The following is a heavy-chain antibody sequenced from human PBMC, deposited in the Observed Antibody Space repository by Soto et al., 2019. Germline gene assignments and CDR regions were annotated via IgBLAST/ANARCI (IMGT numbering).Heavy chain of an antibody. CDR2: INAGNGNT. D-gene: IGHD4-17*01. CDR1: GYTFTSYA. CDR3: ASSTSVTTQDYYYGMDV. V-gene: IGHV1-3*01. J-gene: IGHJ6*02. Sequence: ASVKVSCKASGYTFTSYAMHWVRQAPGQRLEWMGWINAGNGNTKYSQKFQGRVTITTDTSTSTAYMELRSLRSDDTAVYYCASSTSVTTQDYYYGMDVWGQGTTVTVSS.